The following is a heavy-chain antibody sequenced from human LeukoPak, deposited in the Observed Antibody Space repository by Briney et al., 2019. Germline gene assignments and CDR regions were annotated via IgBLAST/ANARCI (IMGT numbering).Heavy chain of an antibody. CDR3: AKDPPVLRYFDWLSDAFDI. CDR2: ISAYNGNT. D-gene: IGHD3-9*01. Sequence: GASVRVSCKASGYTFTSYGISWVRQAPGQGLEWMGWISAYNGNTNYAQKLQGRVTMTTDTSTSTAYMELRSLRSADTAVYYCAKDPPVLRYFDWLSDAFDIWGQGTMVTVSS. CDR1: GYTFTSYG. J-gene: IGHJ3*02. V-gene: IGHV1-18*01.